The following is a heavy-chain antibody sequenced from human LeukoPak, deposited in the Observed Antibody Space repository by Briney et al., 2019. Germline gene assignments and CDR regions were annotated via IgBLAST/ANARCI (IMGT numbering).Heavy chain of an antibody. D-gene: IGHD3-10*01. CDR2: IYTSGST. Sequence: PSETLSLTCTVSGGSISSYYWGWIRQPARKGLEWIGRIYTSGSTNYNPSFKSRVTMSVDTSKNQFSLKLSSVTAADTAVYYCAIGRFGESYLVNWGQGTLVTVSS. V-gene: IGHV4-4*07. J-gene: IGHJ4*02. CDR3: AIGRFGESYLVN. CDR1: GGSISSYY.